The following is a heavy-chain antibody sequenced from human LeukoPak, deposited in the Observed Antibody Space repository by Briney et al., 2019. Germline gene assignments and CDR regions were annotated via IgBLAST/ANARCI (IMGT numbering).Heavy chain of an antibody. D-gene: IGHD6-13*01. V-gene: IGHV3-21*01. J-gene: IGHJ4*02. CDR1: GFTFSSYS. CDR3: ARVGAAAGTKHPYFDY. Sequence: GGSLRLSCAASGFTFSSYSMNWVRQAPGKGLEWVSSISSSSSYIYYADSVKGRFTISRDNAKNSLYLQMNSLRAEDTAVYYCARVGAAAGTKHPYFDYWGQGTLVTVSS. CDR2: ISSSSSYI.